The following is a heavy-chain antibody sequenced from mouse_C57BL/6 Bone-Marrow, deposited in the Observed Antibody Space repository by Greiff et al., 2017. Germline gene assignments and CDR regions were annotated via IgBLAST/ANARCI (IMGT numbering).Heavy chain of an antibody. Sequence: EVKLMESGGGLVQPGESLKLSCESNEYEFPSHDMSWVRKTPEKRLELVAAINSDGGSTYYPDTMERRFIISRDNTKKTLYLQMSSLRSEDTALYYCARPYGNYYAMDYWGQGTSVTVSS. CDR3: ARPYGNYYAMDY. CDR2: INSDGGST. V-gene: IGHV5-2*01. D-gene: IGHD2-1*01. CDR1: EYEFPSHD. J-gene: IGHJ4*01.